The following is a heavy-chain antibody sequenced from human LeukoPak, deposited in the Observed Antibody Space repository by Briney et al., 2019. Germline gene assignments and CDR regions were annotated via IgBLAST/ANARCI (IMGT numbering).Heavy chain of an antibody. CDR3: ARTMTTVTTRNDY. CDR1: GFTFSYYG. J-gene: IGHJ4*02. D-gene: IGHD4-17*01. V-gene: IGHV3-23*01. Sequence: GGSLRLSCAVSGFTFSYYGMSWVRQAPGKGLEWVSAFSGSGGRTYYADSVKGRFTISRDNSKNTLYLQMNSLRAEDTAVYYCARTMTTVTTRNDYWGQGTLVTVSS. CDR2: FSGSGGRT.